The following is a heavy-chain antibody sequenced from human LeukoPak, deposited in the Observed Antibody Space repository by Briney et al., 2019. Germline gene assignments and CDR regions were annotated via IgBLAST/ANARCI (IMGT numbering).Heavy chain of an antibody. CDR2: IKQDGSEK. Sequence: GGSLRLSCAASGFTFSSYWMSWVRQAPGKGLEWVANIKQDGSEKYYVDSVKGRFTISRDNAKNSLYLQMNSLRAEDTAVYYCASPFSFIAAAGIGYWGQGTLVTVSS. D-gene: IGHD6-13*01. J-gene: IGHJ4*02. CDR1: GFTFSSYW. V-gene: IGHV3-7*01. CDR3: ASPFSFIAAAGIGY.